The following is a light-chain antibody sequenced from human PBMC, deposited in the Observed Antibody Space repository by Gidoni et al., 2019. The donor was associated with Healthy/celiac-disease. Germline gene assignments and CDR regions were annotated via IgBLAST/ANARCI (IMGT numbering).Light chain of an antibody. CDR3: QSADSSGTYVV. CDR1: ALPKQY. CDR2: KDS. Sequence: SYELTQPPSVSMSPGQTARITCSGDALPKQYAYWYQQKPGQAPVLVIYKDSARPSGIPERFSGSSSGTTVTLTISGVQAEDEADYYCQSADSSGTYVVFGGGTKLTVL. V-gene: IGLV3-25*03. J-gene: IGLJ2*01.